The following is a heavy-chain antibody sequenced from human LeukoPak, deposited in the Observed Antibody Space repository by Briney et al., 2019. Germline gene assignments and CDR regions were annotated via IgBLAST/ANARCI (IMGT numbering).Heavy chain of an antibody. CDR1: GGSISSSSYY. CDR3: ARADWEAYGMDV. J-gene: IGHJ6*02. CDR2: IYYSGST. Sequence: SETLSLTCTVSGGSISSSSYYWGWIRQPPGKGLEWIGSIYYSGSTYYNPSLKSRVTISVDTSKNQFSLKLSSVTAADTAVYYCARADWEAYGMDVWGQGTTVTVSS. D-gene: IGHD3/OR15-3a*01. V-gene: IGHV4-39*07.